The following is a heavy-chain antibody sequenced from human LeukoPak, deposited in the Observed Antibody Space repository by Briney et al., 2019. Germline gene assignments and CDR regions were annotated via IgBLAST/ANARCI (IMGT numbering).Heavy chain of an antibody. V-gene: IGHV3-9*01. CDR2: ISWNSDSV. CDR3: ARAGGSRYYYAMDV. D-gene: IGHD3-16*01. Sequence: AGGSLRLSCAASGFTFDDYGMHWVRQAPGKGLEWVSGISWNSDSVGYADSVKGRFTISRDNAENSLYLQMNSLRAEDTAFYYCARAGGSRYYYAMDVWGRGTTVTVSS. J-gene: IGHJ6*02. CDR1: GFTFDDYG.